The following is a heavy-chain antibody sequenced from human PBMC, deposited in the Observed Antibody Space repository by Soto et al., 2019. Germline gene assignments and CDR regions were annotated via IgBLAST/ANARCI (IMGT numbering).Heavy chain of an antibody. CDR2: IWYDGSNK. J-gene: IGHJ4*02. CDR3: ARDRARPKSAPQLDY. D-gene: IGHD2-2*01. Sequence: GGSLRLSCATSGFTFSSYGMHWVRQAPGKGLEWVAVIWYDGSNKYYEDSVKGRFTISRDNSKNTLYLQMNSLRAEDTDVYYCARDRARPKSAPQLDYWGQGTLVTVSS. V-gene: IGHV3-33*01. CDR1: GFTFSSYG.